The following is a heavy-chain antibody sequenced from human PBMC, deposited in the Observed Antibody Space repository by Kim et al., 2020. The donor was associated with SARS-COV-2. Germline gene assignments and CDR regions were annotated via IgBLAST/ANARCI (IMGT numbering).Heavy chain of an antibody. Sequence: GGSLRLSCAASGFTFSSYSMNWVRQAPGKGLEWVSSISSSSSYIYYADSVKGRFTISRDSAKNSLYLQMNSLRAEDTAVYYCARYSGSEYYYGMDVWGQGTTVTVSS. CDR1: GFTFSSYS. CDR3: ARYSGSEYYYGMDV. D-gene: IGHD3-10*01. J-gene: IGHJ6*02. CDR2: ISSSSSYI. V-gene: IGHV3-21*01.